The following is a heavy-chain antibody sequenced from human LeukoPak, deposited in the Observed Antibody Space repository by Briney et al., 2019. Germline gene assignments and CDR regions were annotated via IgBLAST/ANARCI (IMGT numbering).Heavy chain of an antibody. CDR1: GFTFSSYA. CDR2: ISGSGGST. V-gene: IGHV3-23*01. CDR3: ARRKSQAHVLWFGELLQRGPLDY. D-gene: IGHD3-10*01. J-gene: IGHJ4*02. Sequence: PGGSLRLSCAASGFTFSSYAMSWVRQAPGKGLEWVSAISGSGGSTYYADSVKGRFTISRDNPKNTLYLQMNSLRAEDTAVYYCARRKSQAHVLWFGELLQRGPLDYWGQGTLVTVSS.